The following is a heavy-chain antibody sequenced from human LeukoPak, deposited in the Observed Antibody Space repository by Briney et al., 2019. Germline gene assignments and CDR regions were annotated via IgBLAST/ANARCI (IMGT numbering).Heavy chain of an antibody. CDR2: ISSSSNYI. Sequence: GGSLRLSCAASGFTFSSYAMSWVRQAPGKGLEWVSSISSSSNYIYYADSVKGRFTTSRDNAKNSLYLQMNSLRAEDTAVYYCARDPSSGWYLKGWFDPWGQGTLVTVSS. D-gene: IGHD6-19*01. J-gene: IGHJ5*02. V-gene: IGHV3-21*01. CDR3: ARDPSSGWYLKGWFDP. CDR1: GFTFSSYA.